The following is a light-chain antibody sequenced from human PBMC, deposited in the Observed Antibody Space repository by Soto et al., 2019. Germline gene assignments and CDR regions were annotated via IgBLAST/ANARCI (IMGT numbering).Light chain of an antibody. CDR3: QQYGSSPVT. CDR2: GAS. Sequence: EIVLTQSPGTLSLSPGERATLSCRASQSVSSSYLAWYQQKPGQAPRLLIYGASSRATGIPDRFSGSRSGTDFTLTISRLEPEDFAVYYCQQYGSSPVTFGQGTKLEIK. V-gene: IGKV3-20*01. CDR1: QSVSSSY. J-gene: IGKJ2*01.